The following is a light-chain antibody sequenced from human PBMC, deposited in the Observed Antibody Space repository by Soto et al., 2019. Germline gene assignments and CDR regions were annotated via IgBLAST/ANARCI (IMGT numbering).Light chain of an antibody. CDR3: QQYGSSPVT. CDR2: GAS. Sequence: EIVLTQSPGTLSLSPGERATLSCRASQSVSSSYLAWYQQKPGQAPRLLIYGASSRATGIPDRFSGSRSGTDFTLTISRLEPEDFAVYYCQQYGSSPVTFGQGTKLEIK. V-gene: IGKV3-20*01. CDR1: QSVSSSY. J-gene: IGKJ2*01.